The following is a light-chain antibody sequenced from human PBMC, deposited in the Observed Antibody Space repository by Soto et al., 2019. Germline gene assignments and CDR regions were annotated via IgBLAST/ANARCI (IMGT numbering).Light chain of an antibody. V-gene: IGLV2-14*01. CDR3: SSYTSSGRYV. J-gene: IGLJ1*01. Sequence: QSALTQPASVSGSPGQSITISCTGTSSDVGGYPHVSWYQQNPGKVPKLMIYDVTNRPSGVSNRFSGSKSGNTASLTISGLQAEDEAHYYCSSYTSSGRYVFGTGTKVTVL. CDR1: SSDVGGYPH. CDR2: DVT.